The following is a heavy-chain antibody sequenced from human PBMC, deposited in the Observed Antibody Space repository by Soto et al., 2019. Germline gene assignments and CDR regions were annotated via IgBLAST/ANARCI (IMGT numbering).Heavy chain of an antibody. V-gene: IGHV4-30-2*01. D-gene: IGHD6-19*01. CDR1: GDSYSISTYS. J-gene: IGHJ5*02. CDR3: AGMPYTSGLRFDP. CDR2: IYQSGVT. Sequence: SETLSLTCNLSGDSYSISTYSWSWIRQPPGKALQWIGFIYQSGVTSYNPSLASRVSISLDRSNNQCSLKLKSVTAADTAVYFCAGMPYTSGLRFDPWGPGTLVTVSS.